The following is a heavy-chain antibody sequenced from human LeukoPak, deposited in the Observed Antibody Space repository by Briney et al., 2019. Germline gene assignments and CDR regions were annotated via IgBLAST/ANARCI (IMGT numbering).Heavy chain of an antibody. CDR3: ARGRGTSGSNRDFYYYFYMDV. CDR1: GYIFTDYA. J-gene: IGHJ6*03. Sequence: APVKVSCKASGYIFTDYAIHWLRQAPGQRPEWMGWMNAGNGNKKYSQKFQGRITLIRDTSAATAYMELSSLRHDDLAVYYCARGRGTSGSNRDFYYYFYMDVWGKGTTVTVSS. V-gene: IGHV1-3*01. D-gene: IGHD2-15*01. CDR2: MNAGNGNK.